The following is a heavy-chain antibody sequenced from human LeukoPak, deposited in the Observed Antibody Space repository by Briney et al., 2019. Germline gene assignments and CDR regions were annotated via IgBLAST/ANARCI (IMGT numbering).Heavy chain of an antibody. CDR1: GGSISSYY. V-gene: IGHV4-59*01. J-gene: IGHJ4*02. CDR3: ASSPTFAGLYYFDY. Sequence: SETLSLTCTVSGGSISSYYWSWIRQPPGKGLEWIGYIYYSGNTNYNPSLKSRVTISVDTSKNQFSLKLSSVTAADTAVYYCASSPTFAGLYYFDYWGQGTLVTVSS. CDR2: IYYSGNT. D-gene: IGHD6-13*01.